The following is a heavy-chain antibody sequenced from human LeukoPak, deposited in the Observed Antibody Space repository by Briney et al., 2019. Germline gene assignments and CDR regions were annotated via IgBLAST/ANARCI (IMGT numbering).Heavy chain of an antibody. D-gene: IGHD3-3*01. V-gene: IGHV4-59*01. CDR1: GGSISSYY. Sequence: SETLSLTCTVSGGSISSYYWSWIRQPPGKGLEWIGYINYSGSTNYNPSLKSRVTIFLDTSKNQISLELSSLTGADTAVYFCARATTDAWSGHYNGGYYYMDVWGKGTTVTVSS. CDR3: ARATTDAWSGHYNGGYYYMDV. CDR2: INYSGST. J-gene: IGHJ6*03.